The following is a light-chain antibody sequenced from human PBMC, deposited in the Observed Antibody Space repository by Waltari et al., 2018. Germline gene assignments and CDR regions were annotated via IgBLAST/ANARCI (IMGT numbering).Light chain of an antibody. CDR3: QQYDGIVLT. CDR1: QIVSTNS. J-gene: IGKJ4*01. V-gene: IGKV3-20*01. CDR2: GAS. Sequence: IVLTQSPAPLSLSAGGTATLSCRATQIVSTNSLSWYQQKPGQAPRLLIFGASNRATGIPDRFSGSGSGTDFTLTISRLEPEDFAVYYCQQYDGIVLTFGGGTKVEI.